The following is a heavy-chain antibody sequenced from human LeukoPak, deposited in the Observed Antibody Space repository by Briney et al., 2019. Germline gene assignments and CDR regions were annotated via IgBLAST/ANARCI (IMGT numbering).Heavy chain of an antibody. V-gene: IGHV3-7*03. Sequence: GGSLRLSCAASGFTFSDYWMTWVRQTPGKTLEWMATINQSGRDKYYVPSVEGRFTLSRDNAKNSLYLQMNNLRAEDTAIYYCAREYCSGGTCYAPGYWGQGTLVTVSS. CDR2: INQSGRDK. J-gene: IGHJ4*02. CDR3: AREYCSGGTCYAPGY. CDR1: GFTFSDYW. D-gene: IGHD2-15*01.